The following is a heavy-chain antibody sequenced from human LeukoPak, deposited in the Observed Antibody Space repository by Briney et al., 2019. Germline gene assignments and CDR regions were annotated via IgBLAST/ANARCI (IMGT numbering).Heavy chain of an antibody. J-gene: IGHJ6*02. V-gene: IGHV4-34*01. CDR3: ARGPYCSSASCYGLYYYYYGMDF. CDR2: INHSGST. CDR1: GGSFSGYY. Sequence: SETLSLTCAVYGGSFSGYYWSWIRQPPGKGLEWIGEINHSGSTNYNPSLKSRVTISADTSKNQFSLKLSSVTAADTAVYYCARGPYCSSASCYGLYYYYYGMDFWGQGTTVTVSS. D-gene: IGHD2-2*01.